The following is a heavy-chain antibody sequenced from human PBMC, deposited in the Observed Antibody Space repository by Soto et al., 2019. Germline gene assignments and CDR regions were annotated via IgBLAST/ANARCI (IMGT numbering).Heavy chain of an antibody. CDR1: GFTFSSYG. J-gene: IGHJ6*02. Sequence: PGGSLRLSCAASGFTFSSYGMHWVRQAPGKGLEWVAVISYDGSNKYYADSVKGRFTISRDNSKNTLYLQMNSLRAEDTAVYYCAKTRRQWLPPYYYYGMDVWGQGTTVTVSS. CDR2: ISYDGSNK. V-gene: IGHV3-30*18. D-gene: IGHD6-19*01. CDR3: AKTRRQWLPPYYYYGMDV.